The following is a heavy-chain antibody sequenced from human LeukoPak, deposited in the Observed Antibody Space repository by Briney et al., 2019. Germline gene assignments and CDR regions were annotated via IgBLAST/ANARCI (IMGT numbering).Heavy chain of an antibody. CDR1: GFTFSSYA. J-gene: IGHJ4*02. Sequence: GGSLRLSCAASGFTFSSYAMSWVRQAPGKGLEWVSAISGSGGSTYYADSVKGRFTISRDNAKNSVYLQMRSLRAEDTAVYYCARGRDYYGSGSYTGTYYFDYWGQGTLVTVSS. CDR3: ARGRDYYGSGSYTGTYYFDY. V-gene: IGHV3-23*01. CDR2: ISGSGGST. D-gene: IGHD3-10*01.